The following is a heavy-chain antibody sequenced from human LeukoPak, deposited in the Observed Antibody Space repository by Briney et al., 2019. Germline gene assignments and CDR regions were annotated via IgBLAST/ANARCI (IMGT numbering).Heavy chain of an antibody. CDR1: GFTVSSNY. D-gene: IGHD3-22*01. J-gene: IGHJ4*02. CDR2: IYSGGNT. V-gene: IGHV3-53*01. CDR3: ARADYYDSSGYNDY. Sequence: GGSLRLSCAASGFTVSSNYMSWVRQAPGKGLEWVSVIYSGGNTFYAASVKGRFTVSRDNSKNTLYLQMTSLRAEDAAVYYCARADYYDSSGYNDYWGQGTLVTVSS.